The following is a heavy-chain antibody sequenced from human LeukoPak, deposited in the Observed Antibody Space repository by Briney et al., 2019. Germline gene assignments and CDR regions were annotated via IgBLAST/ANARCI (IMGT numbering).Heavy chain of an antibody. J-gene: IGHJ4*02. Sequence: PGGSLRLSCAASGFTVSSNYMSWVRQAPGKGLVWVSRINSDGSSTSYADSVKGRFTISRDNAKNTLYLQMNSLRAEDTAVYYCARDFLSVGATTSFDYWGQGTLVTVSS. V-gene: IGHV3-74*01. CDR2: INSDGSST. CDR3: ARDFLSVGATTSFDY. D-gene: IGHD1-26*01. CDR1: GFTVSSNY.